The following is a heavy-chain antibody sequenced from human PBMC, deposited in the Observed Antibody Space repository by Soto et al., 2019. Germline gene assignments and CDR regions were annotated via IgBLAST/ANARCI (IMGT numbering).Heavy chain of an antibody. D-gene: IGHD6-13*01. V-gene: IGHV3-66*01. J-gene: IGHJ4*02. CDR1: GFTVSNNY. CDR3: ARTAAAGTFDY. Sequence: EVQVVESGGGLVQPGGSLRLSCAASGFTVSNNYMSWVRQAPGKGLEWVSVIYTGGNTYYADSVKGRFTISRDNSKNPLYLQMNSLRAEETAVYYCARTAAAGTFDYWGQGTLVTVSS. CDR2: IYTGGNT.